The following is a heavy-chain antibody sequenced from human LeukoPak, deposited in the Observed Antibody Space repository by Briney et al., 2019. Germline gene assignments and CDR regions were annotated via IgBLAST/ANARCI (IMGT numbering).Heavy chain of an antibody. CDR2: IYYSGST. Sequence: PSETLSLTCTVSGGSISSYYWSWIRQPPGKGLEWIGYIYYSGSTNYNPSLKGRVTISVDTSKNQFSPKLSSVTAADTAVYYCARGYSSSWSGEEYFDYWGQGTLVTVYS. J-gene: IGHJ4*02. V-gene: IGHV4-59*01. CDR3: ARGYSSSWSGEEYFDY. CDR1: GGSISSYY. D-gene: IGHD6-13*01.